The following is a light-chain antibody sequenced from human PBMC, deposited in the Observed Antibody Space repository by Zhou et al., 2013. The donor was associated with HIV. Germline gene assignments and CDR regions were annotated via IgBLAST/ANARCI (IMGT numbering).Light chain of an antibody. J-gene: IGKJ4*01. V-gene: IGKV3-11*01. CDR1: QSVSSY. CDR3: QQRSNWPLT. Sequence: EIVLTQSPATLSLSPGERATLSCRASQSVSSYLAWFQQKPGQAPRLLISDASNRATGIPARFSGSGSETDFTLTISSLEPEDFAVYYCQQRSNWPLTFGGGTKVEIK. CDR2: DAS.